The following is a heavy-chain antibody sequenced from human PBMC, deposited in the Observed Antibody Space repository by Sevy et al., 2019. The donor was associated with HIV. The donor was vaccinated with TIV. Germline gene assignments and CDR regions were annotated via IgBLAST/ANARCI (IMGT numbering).Heavy chain of an antibody. CDR3: ASHSPFYHYMDV. CDR2: LYYEGST. CDR1: GGSITNIAYY. V-gene: IGHV4-39*01. J-gene: IGHJ6*03. Sequence: SETLSLTCDVSGGSITNIAYYWGWIRQPPGKGLEWIGSLYYEGSTYYNPSLKSRVMISGDPSRKLFSLRLTSVTAADTAVYYCASHSPFYHYMDVWGKGTTVTVSS.